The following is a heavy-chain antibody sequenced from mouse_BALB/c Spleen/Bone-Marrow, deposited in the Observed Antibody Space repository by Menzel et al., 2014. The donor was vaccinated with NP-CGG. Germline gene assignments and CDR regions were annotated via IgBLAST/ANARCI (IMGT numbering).Heavy chain of an antibody. CDR3: AREKIYGNYLWYFDA. Sequence: VQLQESGSVLVRPGASVKLSCKASGYTFTSSWMHWAKQRPGQGLEWIGEIHPNSGNTNYNEKFKGKATLTVDTSSSTAHVDLSSLTSEDSAVYYCAREKIYGNYLWYFDAWGAGTTVTVSS. CDR1: GYTFTSSW. J-gene: IGHJ1*01. CDR2: IHPNSGNT. V-gene: IGHV1S130*01. D-gene: IGHD2-1*01.